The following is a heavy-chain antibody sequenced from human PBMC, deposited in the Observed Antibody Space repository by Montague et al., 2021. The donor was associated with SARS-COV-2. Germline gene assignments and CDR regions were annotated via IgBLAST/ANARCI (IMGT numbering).Heavy chain of an antibody. CDR1: GGSISSSSYY. D-gene: IGHD1-1*01. CDR3: AREDAGDRYFDL. CDR2: IYYSGTT. J-gene: IGHJ2*01. V-gene: IGHV4-39*02. Sequence: SETLSLTCTVSGGSISSSSYYWGWIRQPPGKGPEWIGSIYYSGTTFYNPSLRSRVTMSVDTSKNQFSLRLGSVTAADTAVFYCAREDAGDRYFDLWGRGTLVTVSS.